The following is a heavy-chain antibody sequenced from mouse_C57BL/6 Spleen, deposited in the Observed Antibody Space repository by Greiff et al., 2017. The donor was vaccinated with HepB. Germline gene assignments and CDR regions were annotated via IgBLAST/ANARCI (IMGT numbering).Heavy chain of an antibody. CDR1: GYTFTDYN. CDR3: ARYHYYGSSYDWYFDV. J-gene: IGHJ1*03. V-gene: IGHV1-18*01. Sequence: VQLQQSGPELVKPGASVKIPCKASGYTFTDYNMDWVKQSHGKSLEWIGDINPNNGGTIYNQKFKGKATLTVDKSSSTAYMELRSLTSEDTAVYYCARYHYYGSSYDWYFDVWGTGTTVTVSS. CDR2: INPNNGGT. D-gene: IGHD1-1*01.